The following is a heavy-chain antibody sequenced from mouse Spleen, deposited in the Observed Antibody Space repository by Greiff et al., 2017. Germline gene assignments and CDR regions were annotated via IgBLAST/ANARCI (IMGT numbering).Heavy chain of an antibody. Sequence: VQRVESGAELVRPGASVTLSCKASGYTFTDYEMHWVKQTPVHGLEWIGAIDPETGGTAYNQKFKGKAILTADKSSSTAYMELRSLTSEDSAVYYCTRYDYDEGYAMDYWGQGTSVTVSS. V-gene: IGHV1-15*01. CDR2: IDPETGGT. CDR3: TRYDYDEGYAMDY. J-gene: IGHJ4*01. D-gene: IGHD2-4*01. CDR1: GYTFTDYE.